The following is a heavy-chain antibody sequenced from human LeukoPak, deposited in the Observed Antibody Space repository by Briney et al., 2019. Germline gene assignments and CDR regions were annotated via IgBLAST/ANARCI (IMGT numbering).Heavy chain of an antibody. J-gene: IGHJ5*02. D-gene: IGHD6-13*01. CDR1: GGSISSYY. CDR3: ARLEYSSSWYGVDP. V-gene: IGHV4-59*08. Sequence: SETLSLTCTVSGGSISSYYWSWIWQPPGKGLEWIGYIYYSGSTNYNPSLKSRVTISVDTSKNQFSLKLSSVTAADTAVYYCARLEYSSSWYGVDPWGQGTLVTVSS. CDR2: IYYSGST.